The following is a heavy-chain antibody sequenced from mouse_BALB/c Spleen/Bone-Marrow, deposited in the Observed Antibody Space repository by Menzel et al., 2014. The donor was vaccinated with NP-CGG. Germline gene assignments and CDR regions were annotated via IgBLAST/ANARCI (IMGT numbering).Heavy chain of an antibody. Sequence: QVQLKQSGAELVKPGASVKLSCKASGYTFTSYWMHWVKQRPGQGLEWIGEINPSNGRTNYNGKFKGKATLTADKSSSTAYMQLSSLTSVDSAVYFCASGSSSFAYWGQGTLVTVSA. CDR2: INPSNGRT. CDR1: GYTFTSYW. CDR3: ASGSSSFAY. J-gene: IGHJ3*01. D-gene: IGHD1-1*01. V-gene: IGHV1S81*02.